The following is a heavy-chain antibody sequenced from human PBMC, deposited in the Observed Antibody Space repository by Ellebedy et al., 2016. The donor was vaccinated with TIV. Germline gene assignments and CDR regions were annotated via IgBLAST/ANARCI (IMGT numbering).Heavy chain of an antibody. CDR2: ISYDGSNK. J-gene: IGHJ4*02. D-gene: IGHD2-21*02. V-gene: IGHV3-30-3*01. Sequence: PGGSLRLSCAGSGFTFSRSAMSWVRQAPGKGLEWVAVISYDGSNKYYADSVKGRFTISRDNSNNQRYLHMNSLRAEDTAVYYCARDHAYCCGDCYSGGTFFDYWGQGTLATVSS. CDR1: GFTFSRSA. CDR3: ARDHAYCCGDCYSGGTFFDY.